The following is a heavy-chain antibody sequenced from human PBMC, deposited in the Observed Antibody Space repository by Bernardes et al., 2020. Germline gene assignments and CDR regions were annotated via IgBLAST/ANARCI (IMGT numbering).Heavy chain of an antibody. D-gene: IGHD3-22*01. V-gene: IGHV3-7*01. CDR1: GFAFSTYS. Sequence: GGSLRLSCAASGFAFSTYSMTWVRKTPEKGLEWVANINPDGSDKIYVDSVKGRFAISRDNAKNTLYLQMNSLRAEDTALYYCARGGYLFQIWGQGAMVTVSS. J-gene: IGHJ3*02. CDR2: INPDGSDK. CDR3: ARGGYLFQI.